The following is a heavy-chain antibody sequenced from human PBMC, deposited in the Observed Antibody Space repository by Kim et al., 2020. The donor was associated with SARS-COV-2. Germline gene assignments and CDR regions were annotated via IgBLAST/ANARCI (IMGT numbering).Heavy chain of an antibody. CDR3: ARGGSGSHGYYYYCMDV. D-gene: IGHD1-26*01. Sequence: GGSLRLSCAASGFTFSVYSMNWVRQAPGKGLEWVSYISSTSSTIYYADSVKGRFTISRDNAKNSLYLQMNNLRDEDTAVYYCARGGSGSHGYYYYCMDVWGQGTTVTVSS. CDR1: GFTFSVYS. CDR2: ISSTSSTI. J-gene: IGHJ6*02. V-gene: IGHV3-48*02.